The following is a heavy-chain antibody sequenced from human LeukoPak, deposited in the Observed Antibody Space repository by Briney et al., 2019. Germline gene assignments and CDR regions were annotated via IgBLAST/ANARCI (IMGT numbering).Heavy chain of an antibody. J-gene: IGHJ4*02. CDR3: ARGVYQFDY. D-gene: IGHD3-16*02. V-gene: IGHV3-7*01. CDR1: GFTFSSYW. CDR2: MKQDGSEI. Sequence: GGSLRLSCAASGFTFSSYWMPWVRQAPGKGLEWVAYMKQDGSEIYYVDSVKGRFTISRDNANNSLYLQMNSLRAEDTALYYCARGVYQFDYWGQGTLVTVSS.